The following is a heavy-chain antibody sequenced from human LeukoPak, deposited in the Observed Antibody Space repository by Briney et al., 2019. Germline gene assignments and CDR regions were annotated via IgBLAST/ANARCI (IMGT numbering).Heavy chain of an antibody. CDR1: GGSFSGYY. J-gene: IGHJ4*02. Sequence: ETLSLTCAVYGGSFSGYYWSWIRQPPGKGLEWVSSISSSSSYIYYADSVKGRFTISRDNAKNSLYLQMNSLRAEDTAVYYCARAGGYSGYASFDYWGQGTLVTVSS. D-gene: IGHD5-12*01. CDR2: ISSSSSYI. CDR3: ARAGGYSGYASFDY. V-gene: IGHV3-21*01.